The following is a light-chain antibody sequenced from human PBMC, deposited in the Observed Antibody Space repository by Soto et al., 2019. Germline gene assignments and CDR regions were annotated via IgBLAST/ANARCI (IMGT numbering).Light chain of an antibody. CDR1: QGIASY. Sequence: DIQLTQSTSSLSASVGDRFTITCRLSQGIASYLNWYRQTPGKVLKLLIYSASNLQSGVPSRFSGSGSGTEFTLTISSLQPEDFATYYCLQHNSYPWTFGQVVIVDIK. V-gene: IGKV1-27*01. J-gene: IGKJ1*01. CDR2: SAS. CDR3: LQHNSYPWT.